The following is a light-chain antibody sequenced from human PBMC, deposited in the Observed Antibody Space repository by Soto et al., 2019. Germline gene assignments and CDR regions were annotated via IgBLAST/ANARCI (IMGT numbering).Light chain of an antibody. CDR3: QSYDSSLSGSV. CDR1: SSNIGATYD. J-gene: IGLJ2*01. V-gene: IGLV1-40*01. Sequence: QSVLTQPPSVSGAPGQRVTLSCTGSSSNIGATYDVHWYQHLPGTAPKLLIYGNSNRPSGVPDRFSGSKSGTSASLAITGLQAEDEADYYCQSYDSSLSGSVFGGGTKLTVL. CDR2: GNS.